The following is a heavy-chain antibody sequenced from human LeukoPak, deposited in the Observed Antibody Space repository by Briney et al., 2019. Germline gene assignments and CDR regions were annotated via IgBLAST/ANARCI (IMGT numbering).Heavy chain of an antibody. CDR2: IKQDGSEE. D-gene: IGHD5-18*01. CDR3: ARGHYSPWDHCFDY. Sequence: GGSLRFSCAASGFSFSSYWMNWVRQAPGKGLEWVANIKQDGSEEYYVDSLKGRFTISRDNAKNSVYLQMHNLSADDTAVYYCARGHYSPWDHCFDYWGQGSLVTVSS. J-gene: IGHJ4*02. CDR1: GFSFSSYW. V-gene: IGHV3-7*01.